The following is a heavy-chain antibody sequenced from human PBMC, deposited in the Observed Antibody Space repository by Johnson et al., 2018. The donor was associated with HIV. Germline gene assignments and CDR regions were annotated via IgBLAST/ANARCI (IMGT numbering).Heavy chain of an antibody. V-gene: IGHV3-30*18. CDR1: GFTFSNYA. Sequence: QVQLVESGGGVVQPGRSLRLSCTASGFTFSNYAIHWVRQAPGKGLEWVAGITYDGTNKYYADSVKGRFTLSRDNSKNTLDLQMNSLTIEATAVFYCAKTRMGGILDAFELWGQGTMVIVS. CDR3: AKTRMGGILDAFEL. CDR2: ITYDGTNK. D-gene: IGHD3-10*01. J-gene: IGHJ3*01.